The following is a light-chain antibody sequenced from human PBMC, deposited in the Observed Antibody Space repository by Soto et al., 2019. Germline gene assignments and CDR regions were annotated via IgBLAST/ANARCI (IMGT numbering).Light chain of an antibody. CDR1: SSDVGRYNY. J-gene: IGLJ1*01. CDR2: DVN. V-gene: IGLV2-14*03. CDR3: SSFTTSSTFV. Sequence: HSVLAQPASLSGSRGQSITISCTRTSSDVGRYNYVSWFQQHPGKAPKLIIYDVNNWPSGVSDRFSGSKSGNTASLTISGLQPEDEADYYCSSFTTSSTFVFGTGTKVTVL.